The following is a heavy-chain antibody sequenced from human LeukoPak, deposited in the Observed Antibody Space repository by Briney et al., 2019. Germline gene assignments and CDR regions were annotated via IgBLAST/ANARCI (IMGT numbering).Heavy chain of an antibody. J-gene: IGHJ6*02. V-gene: IGHV1-69*04. CDR2: IIPILGIA. CDR1: GGTFSSYA. D-gene: IGHD2-15*01. Sequence: ASVKVSCKASGGTFSSYAISWVRQAPGQGLEWMGRIIPILGIANHAQKFQGRVTITADKSTSTAYMELSSLRSEDTAVYYCARGLYCSGGSCLSYYYYYGMDVWGQGTTVTVSS. CDR3: ARGLYCSGGSCLSYYYYYGMDV.